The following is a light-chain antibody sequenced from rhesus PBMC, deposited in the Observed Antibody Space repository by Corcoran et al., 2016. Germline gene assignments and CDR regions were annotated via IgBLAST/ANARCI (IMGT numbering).Light chain of an antibody. CDR3: LQYSSSPWT. J-gene: IGKJ1*01. Sequence: DIQMTQSPSSLSASVGDTVTITCRASQSISSWLDWYQQKPGTAPKLLIYKASSLQRGVPSRFRGSGSGTDFTLTISSLQPEDFATYYWLQYSSSPWTFGQGTKVEIK. CDR2: KAS. CDR1: QSISSW. V-gene: IGKV1-22*01.